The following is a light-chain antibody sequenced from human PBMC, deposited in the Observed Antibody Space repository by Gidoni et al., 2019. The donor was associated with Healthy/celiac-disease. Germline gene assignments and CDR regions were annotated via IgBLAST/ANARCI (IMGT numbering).Light chain of an antibody. J-gene: IGKJ1*01. CDR1: QSVSSSY. CDR3: QQYGSSPPWT. V-gene: IGKV3-20*01. Sequence: EFVLTQSQVTLSLSPGERATLSCRSSQSVSSSYLAWYQQKPGQAPRLLIYGASSRANGIPDRVSGIGSGTDFTLTLSRLESEDIAVYYCQQYGSSPPWTFXQXTKVEIK. CDR2: GAS.